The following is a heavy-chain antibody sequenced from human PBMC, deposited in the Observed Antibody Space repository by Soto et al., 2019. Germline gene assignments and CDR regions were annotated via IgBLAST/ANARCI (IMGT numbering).Heavy chain of an antibody. D-gene: IGHD2-15*01. V-gene: IGHV3-48*02. CDR3: ARDQGCSGGSCLTRYYYYYGMDV. CDR1: GFTFSSYS. J-gene: IGHJ6*02. Sequence: EVQLVESGGGLVQPGGSLRLSCAASGFTFSSYSMNWVRQAPGKGLEWVSYISSSSTIYYADSVKGRFTISRDNAKNSLYLQMNSLRDEDTAVYYCARDQGCSGGSCLTRYYYYYGMDVWGQGTTVTVSS. CDR2: ISSSSTI.